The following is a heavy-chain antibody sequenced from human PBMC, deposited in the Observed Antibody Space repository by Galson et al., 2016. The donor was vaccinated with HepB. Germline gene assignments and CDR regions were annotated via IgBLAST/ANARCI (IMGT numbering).Heavy chain of an antibody. V-gene: IGHV3-21*01. J-gene: IGHJ4*02. D-gene: IGHD6-13*01. CDR3: ARRDSSSWYVVDDY. Sequence: QAPGKGLEWVSSISSSSNYIYYADSLKGRFTISRDNAKNSLYLQMNSLRAEDTAVYYCARRDSSSWYVVDDYWGQGTLVTVSS. CDR2: ISSSSNYI.